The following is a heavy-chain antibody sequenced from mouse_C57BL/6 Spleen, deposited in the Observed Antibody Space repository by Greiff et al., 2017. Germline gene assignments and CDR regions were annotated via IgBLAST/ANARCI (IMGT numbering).Heavy chain of an antibody. V-gene: IGHV1-80*01. J-gene: IGHJ2*01. Sequence: LVESGAELVKPGASVKISCKASGYAFSSYWMNWVKQRPGKGLEWIGQIYPGDGDTNYNGKFKGKATLTADKSSSTAYMQLSSLTSEDSAVYFCARYDGSSLYYFDYWGQGTTRTVSS. CDR1: GYAFSSYW. CDR2: IYPGDGDT. CDR3: ARYDGSSLYYFDY. D-gene: IGHD1-1*01.